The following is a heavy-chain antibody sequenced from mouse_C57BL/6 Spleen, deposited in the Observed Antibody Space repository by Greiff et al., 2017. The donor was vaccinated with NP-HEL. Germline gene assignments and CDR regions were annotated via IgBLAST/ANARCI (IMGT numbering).Heavy chain of an antibody. CDR3: TTGMVTTEAIYYYAMDY. CDR1: GFTFSSYA. D-gene: IGHD2-2*01. J-gene: IGHJ4*01. V-gene: IGHV5-9-1*02. Sequence: EVKLMESGEGLVKPGGSLKLSCAASGFTFSSYAMSWVRQTPEKRLEWVAYISRGGDYIYYADTVKGRFTISRDNARNTLYLQMSSLKSEDMAMYYCTTGMVTTEAIYYYAMDYWGQGTSVTVSS. CDR2: ISRGGDYI.